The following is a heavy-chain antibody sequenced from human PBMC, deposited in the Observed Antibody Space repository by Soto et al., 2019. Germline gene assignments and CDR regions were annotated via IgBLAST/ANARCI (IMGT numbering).Heavy chain of an antibody. D-gene: IGHD3-3*01. Sequence: ASVKVSCKASGYTFTSYGISWVRQAPGQGLEWMGWISAYNGNTNYAQKLQGRVTMTTDTSTSTAYMELRSLRSDDTAVYYCARGQKNGLKRTYYDFWSGYYFAYWGQGTLVTVSS. CDR1: GYTFTSYG. CDR3: ARGQKNGLKRTYYDFWSGYYFAY. J-gene: IGHJ4*02. CDR2: ISAYNGNT. V-gene: IGHV1-18*01.